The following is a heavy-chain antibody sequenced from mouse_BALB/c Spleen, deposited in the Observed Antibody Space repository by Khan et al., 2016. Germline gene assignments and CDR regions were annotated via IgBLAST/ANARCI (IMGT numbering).Heavy chain of an antibody. CDR2: ISYSGIT. CDR1: GYSITSDYA. D-gene: IGHD1-1*01. J-gene: IGHJ3*01. Sequence: EVQLVESGPGLVKPSQSLSLTCTVTGYSITSDYAWNWNRQFPGNKLEWMGYISYSGITSYNPSLKSRISITRDTSKNQFFQQLISVSTEDTDTYYYAYVIYYSWFPYLGHGSLVSVSA. V-gene: IGHV3-2*02. CDR3: AYVIYYSWFPY.